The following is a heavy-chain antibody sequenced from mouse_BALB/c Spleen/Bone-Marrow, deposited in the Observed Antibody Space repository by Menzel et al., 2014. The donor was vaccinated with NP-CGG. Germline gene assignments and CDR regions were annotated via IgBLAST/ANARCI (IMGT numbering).Heavy chain of an antibody. V-gene: IGHV4-1*02. CDR1: GFDFSRYW. CDR3: TRPVYYGYQDV. J-gene: IGHJ1*01. Sequence: EAQVVESGGGLVQPGGSLKLSCAASGFDFSRYWMTWVRQTPGKGLEWIGEINPDSSTINYTPSLKDKFIISRYNAKNTLYPQMIKVRSEYTALYYCTRPVYYGYQDVWCSGPMVTMSS. CDR2: INPDSSTI. D-gene: IGHD1-2*01.